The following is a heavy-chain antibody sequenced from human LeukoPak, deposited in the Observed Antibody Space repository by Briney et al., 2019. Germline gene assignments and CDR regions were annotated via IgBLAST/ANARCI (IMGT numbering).Heavy chain of an antibody. J-gene: IGHJ4*02. CDR1: GDSVRNDFYY. D-gene: IGHD2-2*01. CDR2: LSHAGNT. CDR3: ARHNAPRRVGFDF. V-gene: IGHV4-39*01. Sequence: SETLSLTCSVSGDSVRNDFYYWGWIRQRPGKRLEWVACLSHAGNTWYNPSLESRLSISVDTSKNQFSLKFSSVTAADTALYWCARHNAPRRVGFDFWGQGILVTVSS.